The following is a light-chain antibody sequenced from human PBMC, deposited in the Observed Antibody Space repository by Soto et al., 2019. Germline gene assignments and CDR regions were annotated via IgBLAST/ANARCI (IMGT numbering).Light chain of an antibody. Sequence: QSALTQPASVSGSPGQSITISCTGTSSDVGGYKYVSWYQHYPGKAPRLMIYEVSNRPSGVSNRFSGSKSGNTASLTISGLQAEDEADYYCSSYTTSRTVVFGAGTKLTVL. J-gene: IGLJ2*01. V-gene: IGLV2-14*01. CDR2: EVS. CDR3: SSYTTSRTVV. CDR1: SSDVGGYKY.